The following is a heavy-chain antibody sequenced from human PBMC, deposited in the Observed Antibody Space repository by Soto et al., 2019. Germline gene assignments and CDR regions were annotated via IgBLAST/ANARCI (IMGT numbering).Heavy chain of an antibody. D-gene: IGHD6-19*01. CDR1: GFTFSSYG. Sequence: QVQLVESGGGVVQPGRSLRLSCAASGFTFSSYGRHWVRQAPGKGLEWVAVISYDGSNKYYADSVKGRFTISRDNSKNTLYLQMNSLRDEDTAVYYCAKDAVAGNIDYWGQGTLVTVSS. V-gene: IGHV3-30*18. CDR3: AKDAVAGNIDY. J-gene: IGHJ4*02. CDR2: ISYDGSNK.